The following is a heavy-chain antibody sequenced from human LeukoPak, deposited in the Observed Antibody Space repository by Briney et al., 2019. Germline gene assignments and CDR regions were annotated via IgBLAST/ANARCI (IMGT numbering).Heavy chain of an antibody. CDR2: INWNGGST. Sequence: GGSLRLXCAASGFTFDDYGMSWVRQAPGKGLEWVSGINWNGGSTGYADSVKGRFTISRDNAKNSLYLQMNSLRAEDTALYYCASSSWYGDAFDIWGQGTMVTVSS. V-gene: IGHV3-20*04. J-gene: IGHJ3*02. D-gene: IGHD6-13*01. CDR3: ASSSWYGDAFDI. CDR1: GFTFDDYG.